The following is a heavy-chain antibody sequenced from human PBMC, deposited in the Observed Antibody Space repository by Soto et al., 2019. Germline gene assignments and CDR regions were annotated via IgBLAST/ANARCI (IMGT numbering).Heavy chain of an antibody. D-gene: IGHD1-26*01. J-gene: IGHJ5*02. Sequence: GGSLRLSCAASGFTFSSYWMSWVRQAPGKGLEWVANIKQDGSEKYYVDSVKGRFTISRDNAKSSLYLQMNSLRAEDTAVYYCARDPHSGSYSGWFDPWGQGTLVTVSS. V-gene: IGHV3-7*01. CDR3: ARDPHSGSYSGWFDP. CDR1: GFTFSSYW. CDR2: IKQDGSEK.